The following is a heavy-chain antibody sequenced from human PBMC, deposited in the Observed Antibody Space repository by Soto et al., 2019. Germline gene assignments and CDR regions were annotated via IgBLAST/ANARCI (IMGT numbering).Heavy chain of an antibody. CDR1: GYSFTSYW. CDR3: ASSPRGYCSSTSCRELGNYYGMDV. D-gene: IGHD2-2*01. CDR2: IYPSDSYT. J-gene: IGHJ6*02. Sequence: LGESLKISCKGSGYSFTSYWIGWVRQMPGKGLEWMGIIYPSDSYTNYSPSFQGHVTISADKSISTAYLQWSSLKASDTAMYYCASSPRGYCSSTSCRELGNYYGMDVWGQGTTVTVSS. V-gene: IGHV5-10-1*01.